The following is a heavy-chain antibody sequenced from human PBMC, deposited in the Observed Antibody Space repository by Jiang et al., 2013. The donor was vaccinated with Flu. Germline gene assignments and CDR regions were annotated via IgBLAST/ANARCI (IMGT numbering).Heavy chain of an antibody. V-gene: IGHV1-18*01. CDR1: GYTFTSYA. D-gene: IGHD4-17*01. CDR3: ARMFDYGDYDSYYYGMDV. Sequence: SVTVSCKASGYTFTSYAFSWVRQAPGQGLEWVGWVSPYNGNRNYTEKLQGRVTMTTHKSTSTVYMELRSLRSDDTAVYYCARMFDYGDYDSYYYGMDVWGQGTTVTVSS. J-gene: IGHJ6*02. CDR2: VSPYNGNR.